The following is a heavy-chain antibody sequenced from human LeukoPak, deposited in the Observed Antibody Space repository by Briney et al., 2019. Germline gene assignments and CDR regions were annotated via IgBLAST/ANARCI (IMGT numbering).Heavy chain of an antibody. CDR1: GGSISSGSYY. J-gene: IGHJ4*02. CDR3: ARDPYGGRFDY. Sequence: SQTLSLTCTVSGGSISSGSYYWSWIRQPAGKGLEWIGRIYTSGSTNYNPSLKSRVTISVDTSKNQFSLKLSSVTAADTAVYYCARDPYGGRFDYWGQGTLVTVSS. V-gene: IGHV4-61*02. CDR2: IYTSGST. D-gene: IGHD4-23*01.